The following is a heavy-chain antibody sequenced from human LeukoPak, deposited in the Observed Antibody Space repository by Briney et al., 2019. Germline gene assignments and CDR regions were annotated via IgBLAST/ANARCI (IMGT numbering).Heavy chain of an antibody. CDR1: GYSFTSYW. CDR2: IYPGESDT. CDR3: ARKSGRAFDI. Sequence: GEPLKISCKGSGYSFTSYWIGWVRQTPGKGLEWMGIIYPGESDTRYSQSFQGQVTISADKSISTAYLQWSSLKASDTAMYYCARKSGRAFDIWGQGTMVTVSS. J-gene: IGHJ3*02. D-gene: IGHD2-15*01. V-gene: IGHV5-51*01.